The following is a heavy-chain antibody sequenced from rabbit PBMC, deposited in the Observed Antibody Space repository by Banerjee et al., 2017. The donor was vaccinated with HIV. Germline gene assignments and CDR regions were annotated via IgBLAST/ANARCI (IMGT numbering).Heavy chain of an antibody. CDR2: IVPVFGIT. CDR3: ARDLPDVIGWNFGW. J-gene: IGHJ6*01. CDR1: GFDFSTYS. D-gene: IGHD4-1*01. Sequence: QEQLVESGGGLVQPGGSLKLSCKASGFDFSTYSMSWVRQAPGKGLEWIGYIVPVFGITYYANWVNGRFSISRENAQNTVFLQMTSLTAADTATYFCARDLPDVIGWNFGWWGPGTLVTVS. V-gene: IGHV1S47*01.